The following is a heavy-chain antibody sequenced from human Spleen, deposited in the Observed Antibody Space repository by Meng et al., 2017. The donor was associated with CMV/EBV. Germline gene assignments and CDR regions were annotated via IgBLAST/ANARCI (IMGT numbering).Heavy chain of an antibody. CDR2: INPNRCDT. Sequence: SVYSFTGYYLHWLRHAPGPGLEWMGWINPNRCDTNYAQRFQGRVTMPRDTSITTVYMDLSRLSSDDTAVYFCASSWDGGDSHLGIVYWGQGTLVTVSS. CDR3: ASSWDGGDSHLGIVY. CDR1: VYSFTGYY. J-gene: IGHJ4*02. V-gene: IGHV1-2*02. D-gene: IGHD3-16*01.